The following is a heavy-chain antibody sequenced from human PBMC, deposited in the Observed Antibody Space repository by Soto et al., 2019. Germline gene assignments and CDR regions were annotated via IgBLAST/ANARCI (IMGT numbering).Heavy chain of an antibody. J-gene: IGHJ4*02. CDR1: GGTFSRYA. CDR3: ARDGTLYDSSGYYYLY. Sequence: SLKVSCKASGGTFSRYAISWVRQAPGQGLEWMGGIIPMFGKANYAQKFQDRITITADESTSTGYLELRSLRSDDTAMYYCARDGTLYDSSGYYYLYWGQGTLVTVSS. CDR2: IIPMFGKA. D-gene: IGHD3-22*01. V-gene: IGHV1-69*13.